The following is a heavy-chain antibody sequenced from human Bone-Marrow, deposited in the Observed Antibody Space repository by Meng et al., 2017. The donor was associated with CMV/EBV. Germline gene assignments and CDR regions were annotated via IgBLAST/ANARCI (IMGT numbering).Heavy chain of an antibody. D-gene: IGHD2-15*01. J-gene: IGHJ6*02. Sequence: SVKVSCKASGYTFPSYGISWVRQAPGQGLEWMGGIIPILGIANYAQKFQGRVTITADKSTSTAYMELSSLRSEDTAVYYCEVAATYGMDVWGQGTTVTVSS. CDR3: EVAATYGMDV. CDR1: GYTFPSYG. CDR2: IIPILGIA. V-gene: IGHV1-69*10.